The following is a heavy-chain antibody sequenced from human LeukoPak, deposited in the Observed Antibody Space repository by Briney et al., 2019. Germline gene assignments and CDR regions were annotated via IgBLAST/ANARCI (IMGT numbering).Heavy chain of an antibody. V-gene: IGHV4-61*01. CDR3: ARVSITMVRGVPVFYWFSP. Sequence: SETLSLTCTVFGGSITNYSHYWGWIRQPPGKGLEWIGSIYYSGSTNYKPSLKSRVTISVDTSKNQFSLKLSSVTAADTAVYYCARVSITMVRGVPVFYWFSPWGQGTLVSVAS. J-gene: IGHJ5*02. CDR1: GGSITNYSHY. CDR2: IYYSGST. D-gene: IGHD3-10*01.